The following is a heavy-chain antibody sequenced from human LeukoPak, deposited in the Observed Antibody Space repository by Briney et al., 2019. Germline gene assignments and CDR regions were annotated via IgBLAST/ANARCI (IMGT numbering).Heavy chain of an antibody. CDR2: IYPGDSDT. V-gene: IGHV5-51*01. CDR3: ARLEMATINKNAFDI. Sequence: GESLKISCKGSGYGFTNYWIGWVRQMPGKGLEWMGIIYPGDSDTRYSPSSQGQVTISADKSISTAYLQWSSLKASDTAMYYCARLEMATINKNAFDIWGQGTMVTVSS. J-gene: IGHJ3*02. CDR1: GYGFTNYW. D-gene: IGHD5-24*01.